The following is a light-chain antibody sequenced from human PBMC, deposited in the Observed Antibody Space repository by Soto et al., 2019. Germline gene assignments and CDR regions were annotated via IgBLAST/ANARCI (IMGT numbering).Light chain of an antibody. J-gene: IGLJ1*01. Sequence: QSVLTQPPSVSGAPGQRVTISCTGSSSNIGAGYDVHWYQQLPGTAPKLLIYGNSNRPSGVPDRFSGSKSGTSASLAITGLQAEDEADYYCQSYDSSLSGYGFGTGPSSPS. CDR2: GNS. V-gene: IGLV1-40*01. CDR1: SSNIGAGYD. CDR3: QSYDSSLSGYG.